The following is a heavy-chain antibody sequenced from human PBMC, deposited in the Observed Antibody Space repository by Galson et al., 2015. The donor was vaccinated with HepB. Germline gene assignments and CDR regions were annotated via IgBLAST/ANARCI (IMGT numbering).Heavy chain of an antibody. CDR2: IKQDGSEK. CDR3: GRTISPCGDDCYSGFRWVDP. Sequence: SLRLSCAASGFRFSDYWMTWVRQAPGKGLEWVANIKQDGSEKNYVDSVKGRFSISRDNAKSSLDLQMNSLRGEDTAVYYCGRTISPCGDDCYSGFRWVDPWGRGTLVTVSS. CDR1: GFRFSDYW. V-gene: IGHV3-7*03. D-gene: IGHD2-21*01. J-gene: IGHJ5*02.